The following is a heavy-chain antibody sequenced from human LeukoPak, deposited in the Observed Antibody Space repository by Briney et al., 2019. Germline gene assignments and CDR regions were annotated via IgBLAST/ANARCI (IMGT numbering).Heavy chain of an antibody. V-gene: IGHV1-18*01. CDR2: ISTYNGNT. Sequence: ASVKVSCKASGYTFTSYGISWVRQAPGQGLEWMGWISTYNGNTNYALKVQGRVTMTTGTSTSKAYMELRSLRSDDTAVYYCARDPTTQTFDYWGQGTLVTVSS. CDR1: GYTFTSYG. CDR3: ARDPTTQTFDY. J-gene: IGHJ4*02. D-gene: IGHD4-11*01.